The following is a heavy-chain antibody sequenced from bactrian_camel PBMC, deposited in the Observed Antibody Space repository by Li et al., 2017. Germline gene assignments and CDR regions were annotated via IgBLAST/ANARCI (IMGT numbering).Heavy chain of an antibody. V-gene: IGHV3S55*01. J-gene: IGHJ4*01. CDR1: GDQFGSRC. CDR2: LASDGST. Sequence: HVQLVESGGGSVQVGGSLNLSCTAEGDQFGSRCMGWFRQVPGKEREGVVALASDGSTWYADSVKGRFTISKDGAKDTLYLQMNSLKPEDTAMYLCAAGSDWGRCAAREYEWWGTGTQVTVS. CDR3: AAGSDWGRCAAREYEW. D-gene: IGHD5*01.